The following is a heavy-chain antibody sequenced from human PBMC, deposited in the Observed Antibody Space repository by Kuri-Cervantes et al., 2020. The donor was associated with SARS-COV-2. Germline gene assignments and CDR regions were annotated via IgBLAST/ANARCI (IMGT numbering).Heavy chain of an antibody. Sequence: ETLSLTCAASGFTFRSYWLSWVRQAPGKGLEWVANIKQDGSEKYYVDSVKGRFTISRDNAKNSLYLQMNSLRAEDTAVYYCTTEGDGSGSYSIYPYYYYGMDVWGQGTTVTVSS. CDR2: IKQDGSEK. J-gene: IGHJ6*02. CDR3: TTEGDGSGSYSIYPYYYYGMDV. V-gene: IGHV3-7*04. D-gene: IGHD3-10*01. CDR1: GFTFRSYW.